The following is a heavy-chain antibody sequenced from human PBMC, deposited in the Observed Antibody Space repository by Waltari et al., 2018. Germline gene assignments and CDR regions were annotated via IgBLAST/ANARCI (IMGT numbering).Heavy chain of an antibody. CDR3: ARARRDGYNFPFDI. CDR2: IYYSGST. J-gene: IGHJ3*02. Sequence: QVQLQESGPGLVKPSETLSLTCTVSGGSISSYYWSWIRQPPGKGLEWIGYIYYSGSTYSNPSLTSRFTISVDTSKNHFALKLSSVTAADTAVYYCARARRDGYNFPFDIWGQGTMVTVSS. CDR1: GGSISSYY. D-gene: IGHD5-12*01. V-gene: IGHV4-59*01.